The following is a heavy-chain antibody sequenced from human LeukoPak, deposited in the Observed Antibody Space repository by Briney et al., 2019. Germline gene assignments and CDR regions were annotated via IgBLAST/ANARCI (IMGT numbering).Heavy chain of an antibody. CDR1: GYTFTIYY. CDR2: INPNSGGT. CDR3: ARVGRVDYSTGWFVP. Sequence: GASVTVSFKSSGYTFTIYYIHWVRQAPGQGLEWMGWINPNSGGTNYAQKFQGRVTMTRDTSISTAYMDLSRLRSDDTAVYYCARVGRVDYSTGWFVPWGQGTVVTVSS. V-gene: IGHV1-2*02. D-gene: IGHD6-19*01. J-gene: IGHJ5*02.